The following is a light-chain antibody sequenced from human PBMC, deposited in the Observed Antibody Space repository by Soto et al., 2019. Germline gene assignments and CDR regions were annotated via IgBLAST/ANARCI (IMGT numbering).Light chain of an antibody. Sequence: EIVMTQSPATLSVSPGERAALSCRASQNVNSNLAWYQQKPAQAPRLLIYGASTRATGIPARFSGSGSGTEFPLTISNLQSEDFEFYYCQKYNTWPLTFGGGTRVEIK. CDR2: GAS. J-gene: IGKJ4*01. V-gene: IGKV3-15*01. CDR3: QKYNTWPLT. CDR1: QNVNSN.